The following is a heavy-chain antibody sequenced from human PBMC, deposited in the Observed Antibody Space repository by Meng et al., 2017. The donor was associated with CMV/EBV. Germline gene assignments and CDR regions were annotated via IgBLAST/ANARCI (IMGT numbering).Heavy chain of an antibody. CDR1: GGSFSGYY. Sequence: SETLSLTCAVYGGSFSGYYWSWIRQPPGKGLEWIGEINHSGSTNYNPSLKSRVTISVDTSKNQFSLKLSSVTAADTAVYYCARDRGYSSSWRRGYYGMDVWGQGTTVTVSS. J-gene: IGHJ6*02. D-gene: IGHD6-13*01. V-gene: IGHV4-34*01. CDR2: INHSGST. CDR3: ARDRGYSSSWRRGYYGMDV.